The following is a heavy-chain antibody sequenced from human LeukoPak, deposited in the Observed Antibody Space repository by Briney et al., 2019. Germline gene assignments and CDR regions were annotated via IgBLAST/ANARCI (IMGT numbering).Heavy chain of an antibody. V-gene: IGHV3-23*01. CDR1: GFTFSNYA. CDR2: ISGSAGST. CDR3: AKGVSGYVPGY. D-gene: IGHD6-25*01. Sequence: GGSLRLSCAASGFTFSNYAMSWVRQAPGKGLEWVSAISGSAGSTYYADSVKGRFTISRDNSKNTLYLQINSLRAEDTAVYHCAKGVSGYVPGYWGQGTLVTVSS. J-gene: IGHJ4*02.